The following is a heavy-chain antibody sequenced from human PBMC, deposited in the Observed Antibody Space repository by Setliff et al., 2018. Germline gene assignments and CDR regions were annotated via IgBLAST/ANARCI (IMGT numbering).Heavy chain of an antibody. Sequence: PRLSCAASGFTFRSYTMNWVRQAPGKGLEWVSYISSSSSTIYYADSVKGRFTISRDNAKNSLYLQMNSLRAEDTAVYYCARARGSSWLFYYMDVWGKGTTVTSP. CDR1: GFTFRSYT. CDR2: ISSSSSTI. J-gene: IGHJ6*03. CDR3: ARARGSSWLFYYMDV. D-gene: IGHD6-13*01. V-gene: IGHV3-48*01.